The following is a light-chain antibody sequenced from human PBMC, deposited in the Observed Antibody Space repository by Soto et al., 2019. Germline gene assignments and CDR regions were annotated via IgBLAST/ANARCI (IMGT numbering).Light chain of an antibody. V-gene: IGKV3-15*01. J-gene: IGKJ1*01. CDR3: QQYDHWPRT. CDR2: GAS. Sequence: EIVMTQSPATLSVSPGERATLSXRASQSVGDNSAWYQQKPGQAPSLLVYGASTRAAGIPARFIGSGSGTEFTLTISSVQSDDFALYYCQQYDHWPRTFGQGTKV. CDR1: QSVGDN.